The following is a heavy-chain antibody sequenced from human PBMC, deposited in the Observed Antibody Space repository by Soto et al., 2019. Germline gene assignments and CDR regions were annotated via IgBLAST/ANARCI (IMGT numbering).Heavy chain of an antibody. CDR1: GGSISSSNW. D-gene: IGHD1-26*01. CDR2: IYHSGST. CDR3: ARSVNSGSSLGNNWFDP. J-gene: IGHJ5*02. V-gene: IGHV4-4*02. Sequence: QVQLQESGPGLVKPSGTLSLTCAVSGGSISSSNWWSWVRQPPGKGLEWIGEIYHSGSTNYNPSLKSRVTISVDKSKNQFPLKLSSVTAADTAVYYCARSVNSGSSLGNNWFDPWGQGTLVTVSS.